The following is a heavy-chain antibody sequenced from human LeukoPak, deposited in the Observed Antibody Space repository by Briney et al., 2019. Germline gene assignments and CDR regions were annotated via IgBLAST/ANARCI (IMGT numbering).Heavy chain of an antibody. D-gene: IGHD3-10*01. CDR1: GGTFSSYA. Sequence: SVKVSCTASGGTFSSYAISWVRQAPGQGLEWMGGITPIFGTANYAQKFQGRVTITADESTSTAYMELSSLRSEDTAVYYCARDSTMVRGVISPNWFDPWGQGTLVTVSS. V-gene: IGHV1-69*13. J-gene: IGHJ5*02. CDR2: ITPIFGTA. CDR3: ARDSTMVRGVISPNWFDP.